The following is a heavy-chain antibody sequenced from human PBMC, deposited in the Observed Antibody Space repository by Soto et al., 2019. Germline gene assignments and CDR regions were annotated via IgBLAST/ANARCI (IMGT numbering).Heavy chain of an antibody. CDR3: ARGPSGWAYFDY. CDR1: GFTFSSYW. Sequence: GGSLRLSCAASGFTFSSYWMHWVRQAPGEGLVWVSRINSDGSGTVYADSVKGRFTISRDNAKNTLYLQMNSLRAEDTAVYYCARGPSGWAYFDYWGQGTLVTVSS. D-gene: IGHD6-19*01. J-gene: IGHJ4*02. V-gene: IGHV3-74*01. CDR2: INSDGSGT.